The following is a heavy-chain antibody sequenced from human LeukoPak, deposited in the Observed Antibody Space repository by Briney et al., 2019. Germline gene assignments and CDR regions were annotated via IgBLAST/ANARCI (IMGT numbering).Heavy chain of an antibody. Sequence: GASVKVSCKASGYTFTIYGISWVQQAPGQGLEWMGWISAYNGNTNYAQNLQGRVAMTTDTSTNTAYMELTNLRSDDTAVYYCARDLPYYYGSGRYYRFDYWGQGTLVTVSS. V-gene: IGHV1-18*01. D-gene: IGHD3-10*01. CDR3: ARDLPYYYGSGRYYRFDY. CDR2: ISAYNGNT. CDR1: GYTFTIYG. J-gene: IGHJ4*02.